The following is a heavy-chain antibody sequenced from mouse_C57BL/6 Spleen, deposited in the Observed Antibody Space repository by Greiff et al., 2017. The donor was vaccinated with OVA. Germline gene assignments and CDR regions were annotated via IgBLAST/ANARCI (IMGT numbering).Heavy chain of an antibody. CDR2: IDPENGDT. V-gene: IGHV14-4*01. CDR3: TVVLLRFAY. Sequence: EVQLQQSGAELVRPGASVKLSCTASGFNIKDDYMHWVKQRPEQGLEWIGWIDPENGDTEYASKFQGKATITADTSSNTAYLQLSSLTSEDTAVYYCTVVLLRFAYWGQGTLVTVSA. CDR1: GFNIKDDY. J-gene: IGHJ3*01. D-gene: IGHD1-1*01.